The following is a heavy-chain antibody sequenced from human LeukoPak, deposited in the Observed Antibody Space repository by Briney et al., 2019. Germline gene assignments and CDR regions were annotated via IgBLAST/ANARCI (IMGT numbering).Heavy chain of an antibody. Sequence: GGSLRLSCAASGFTFSSYAMSWVRQAPGKGLEWVAVISYDGSHKYYADSVKGRFTIFRDDSKSTLSLQMNSLRPEDTAVYYCATSSGYDYGSGRYFYFDYWGQGILVTVSS. J-gene: IGHJ4*02. D-gene: IGHD3-10*01. CDR3: ATSSGYDYGSGRYFYFDY. CDR2: ISYDGSHK. CDR1: GFTFSSYA. V-gene: IGHV3-30*03.